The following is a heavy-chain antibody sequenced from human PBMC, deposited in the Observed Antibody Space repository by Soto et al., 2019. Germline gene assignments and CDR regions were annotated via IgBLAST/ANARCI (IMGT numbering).Heavy chain of an antibody. CDR3: AREISGSSAFDF. CDR1: GFTLGRYV. J-gene: IGHJ3*01. D-gene: IGHD1-26*01. CDR2: TSYDGRVE. V-gene: IGHV3-30*04. Sequence: GGSLRLSCAASGFTLGRYVMHWIRQAPGNGLECVAVTSYDGRVEYHADSVKGRFTISRDNSKNMVYLQVNGLRVEDTAVYYCAREISGSSAFDFWGQGTMVTVSS.